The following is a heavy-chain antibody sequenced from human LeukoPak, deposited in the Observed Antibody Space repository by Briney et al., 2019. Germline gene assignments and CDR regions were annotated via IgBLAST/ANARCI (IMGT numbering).Heavy chain of an antibody. CDR3: ARDSAVAANFDY. V-gene: IGHV3-23*01. J-gene: IGHJ4*02. D-gene: IGHD6-19*01. Sequence: GGSLRLYCAASGFTFSSYAMNWVRQAPGKGLEWVSAISGSGGSTYYADSVKGRFTISRDNSKNTLYLQMNSLRAEDTAVYYCARDSAVAANFDYWGQGTLVTVSS. CDR1: GFTFSSYA. CDR2: ISGSGGST.